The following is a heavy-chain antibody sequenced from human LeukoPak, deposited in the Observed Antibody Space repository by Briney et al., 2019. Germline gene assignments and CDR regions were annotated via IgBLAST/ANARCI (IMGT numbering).Heavy chain of an antibody. V-gene: IGHV4-30-4*08. CDR3: ARAPLTTEGANWFDP. J-gene: IGHJ5*02. CDR1: GGSISSGDYY. CDR2: IYYSGTT. Sequence: SETLSLTCTVSGGSISSGDYYWSWIRQPPGKGPEWIGYIYYSGTTYYNPSLKSRVTISVDTSKDQFSLKLTSVTAADKAVYYCARAPLTTEGANWFDPWGQGALVTVSS. D-gene: IGHD4-11*01.